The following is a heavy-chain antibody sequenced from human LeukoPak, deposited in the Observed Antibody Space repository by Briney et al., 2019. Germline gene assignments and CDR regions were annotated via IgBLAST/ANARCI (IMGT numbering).Heavy chain of an antibody. CDR1: GYTFTSYY. CDR3: ASTIAAAGTSYSY. J-gene: IGHJ4*02. V-gene: IGHV1-2*02. Sequence: GASVKVSCKASGYTFTSYYMHWVRQAPGQGLEWMGWINPNSGGTNYAQKFQGRVTMTRDTSISTAYMELSRLRSDDTAVYYCASTIAAAGTSYSYWGQGTLVTVSS. D-gene: IGHD6-13*01. CDR2: INPNSGGT.